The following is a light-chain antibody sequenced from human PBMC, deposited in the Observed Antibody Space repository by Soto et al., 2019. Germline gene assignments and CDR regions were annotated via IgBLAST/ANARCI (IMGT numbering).Light chain of an antibody. V-gene: IGKV1-39*01. J-gene: IGKJ5*01. CDR2: AAS. CDR1: QSISNY. CDR3: QQSYSTAPIT. Sequence: DIQMTQSPSSLSASFGDRVSITCRASQSISNYLNWYQQKPGKAHKVLIYAASSLQSGVPSRFSGIGSGTDFTLTISSLQTEDFATYYCQQSYSTAPITFGQGTRLEIK.